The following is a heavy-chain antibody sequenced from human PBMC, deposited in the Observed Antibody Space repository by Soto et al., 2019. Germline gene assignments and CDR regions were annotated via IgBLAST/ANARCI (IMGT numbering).Heavy chain of an antibody. Sequence: VASVKVSCKASGYTFTSYAMHWVRQAPGQRLEWMGWINAGNGNTKYSQKFQGRVTITRDTSASTAYMELSSLRSEDTAVYYCARDSSRVGLELLRAFDYWGQGTLVTVSS. V-gene: IGHV1-3*01. CDR1: GYTFTSYA. CDR3: ARDSSRVGLELLRAFDY. D-gene: IGHD1-7*01. J-gene: IGHJ4*02. CDR2: INAGNGNT.